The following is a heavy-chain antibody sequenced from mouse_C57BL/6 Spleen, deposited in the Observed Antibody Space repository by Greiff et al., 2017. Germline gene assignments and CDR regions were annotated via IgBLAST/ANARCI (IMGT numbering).Heavy chain of an antibody. V-gene: IGHV1-55*01. CDR2: IYPGSGST. CDR1: GYTFTSYW. CDR3: ARGPHYCSSLYYAMDY. J-gene: IGHJ4*01. Sequence: VQLQQPGAELVQPGASVKMSCKASGYTFTSYWITWVKQRPGQGLEWIGDIYPGSGSTNYNEKFKSKATLTVDTSSSTAYMQLSSLTSEDSAVYYCARGPHYCSSLYYAMDYWGQGTSVTVSS. D-gene: IGHD1-1*01.